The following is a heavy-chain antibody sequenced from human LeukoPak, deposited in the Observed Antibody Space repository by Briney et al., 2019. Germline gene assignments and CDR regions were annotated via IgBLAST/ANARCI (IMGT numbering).Heavy chain of an antibody. V-gene: IGHV4-59*01. J-gene: IGHJ6*03. CDR3: ARTTEGGYTYGYFYYYYMDV. CDR1: GGSISTYY. Sequence: PSETLSLTCTVSGGSISTYYWSWIRQPPGKGLEWIGYIYYSGSTNYNPSLKSRVTISVDTSKNQFSLKLTSVTAADTAVYYCARTTEGGYTYGYFYYYYMDVWGKGTTVTISS. CDR2: IYYSGST. D-gene: IGHD5-18*01.